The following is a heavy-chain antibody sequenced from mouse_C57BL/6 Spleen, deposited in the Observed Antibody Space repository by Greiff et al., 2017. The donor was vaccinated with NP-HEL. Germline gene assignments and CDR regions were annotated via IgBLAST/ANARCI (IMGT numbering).Heavy chain of an antibody. V-gene: IGHV1-82*01. Sequence: QVQLKESGPELVKPGASVKISRKASGYAFSSSWMNWVKQRPGKGLEWIGRIYPGDGDTNYNGKFKGKATLTADKSSSTAYMQLSSLTSEDSAVYFCARWDSDYFDYWGQGTTLTVSS. CDR2: IYPGDGDT. J-gene: IGHJ2*01. D-gene: IGHD4-1*01. CDR3: ARWDSDYFDY. CDR1: GYAFSSSW.